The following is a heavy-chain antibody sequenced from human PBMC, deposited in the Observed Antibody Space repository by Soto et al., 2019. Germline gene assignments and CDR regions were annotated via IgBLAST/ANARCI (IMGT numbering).Heavy chain of an antibody. J-gene: IGHJ4*02. CDR3: ARVGRSSGSLGY. CDR1: GFTFSSYW. D-gene: IGHD6-19*01. CDR2: IKQDGSEK. V-gene: IGHV3-7*01. Sequence: EVQLGESGGGLVQPGGSLRLSCAASGFTFSSYWMTWVRQAPGKGLEWVANIKQDGSEKYYVDSVKGRFTISRDNAKDSLYLQMKCLRAEGTAVYYCARVGRSSGSLGYWGQGTLVTVSS.